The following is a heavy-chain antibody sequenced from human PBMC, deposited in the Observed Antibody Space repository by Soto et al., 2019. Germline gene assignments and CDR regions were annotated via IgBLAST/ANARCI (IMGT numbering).Heavy chain of an antibody. V-gene: IGHV3-30*18. D-gene: IGHD5-18*01. J-gene: IGHJ6*02. CDR1: GFTFSSYG. CDR2: ISYDGSNK. Sequence: QVQLVESGGGVVQPGRSLRLSCAASGFTFSSYGMHWVRQAPGKGLEWVAVISYDGSNKYYADSVKGRFTISRDNSKNTLYVQMNSLRAEDTAVYYCANERGFVDTAMVDTRYYYYGMDVWGQGTTVTVSS. CDR3: ANERGFVDTAMVDTRYYYYGMDV.